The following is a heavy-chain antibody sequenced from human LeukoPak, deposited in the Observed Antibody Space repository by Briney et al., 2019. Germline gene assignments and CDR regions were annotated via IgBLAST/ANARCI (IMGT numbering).Heavy chain of an antibody. J-gene: IGHJ4*02. Sequence: ASVKVSCKAPGYTFTDYYIHWVRQAPGQGLEWMGWINPNSGGTNYAQKFQGGVTMTRDTSINTAYMELNTLRSDDTAVYYCAREGSTGRPGGYWGQGTLVTVSS. CDR2: INPNSGGT. D-gene: IGHD1-26*01. CDR1: GYTFTDYY. CDR3: AREGSTGRPGGY. V-gene: IGHV1-2*02.